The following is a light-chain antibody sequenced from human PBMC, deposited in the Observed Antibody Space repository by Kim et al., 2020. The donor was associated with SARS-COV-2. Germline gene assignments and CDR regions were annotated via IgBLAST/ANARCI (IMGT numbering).Light chain of an antibody. V-gene: IGKV3-15*01. CDR3: QQYDDWPPWT. CDR1: QSVSSK. CDR2: DAS. J-gene: IGKJ1*01. Sequence: SPGETATLSCRASQSVSSKVAWYQQKAGQAPRLLIYDASTRATGIPARFSGSGSGTDFTLTIGSLQSEDLAVYHCQQYDDWPPWTFGQGTKVDIK.